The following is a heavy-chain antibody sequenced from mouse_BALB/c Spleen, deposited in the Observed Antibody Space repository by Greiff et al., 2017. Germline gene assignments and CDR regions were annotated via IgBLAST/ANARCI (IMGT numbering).Heavy chain of an antibody. J-gene: IGHJ4*01. CDR2: IDPYNGGT. V-gene: IGHV1S135*01. Sequence: EVKVVESGPELVKPGASVKVSCKASGYAFTSYNMYWVKQSHGKSLEWIGYIDPYNGGTSYNQKFKGKATLTVDKSSSTAYMHLNSLTSEDSAVYYCARYGKAYAMDYWGQGTSVTVSS. D-gene: IGHD2-1*01. CDR3: ARYGKAYAMDY. CDR1: GYAFTSYN.